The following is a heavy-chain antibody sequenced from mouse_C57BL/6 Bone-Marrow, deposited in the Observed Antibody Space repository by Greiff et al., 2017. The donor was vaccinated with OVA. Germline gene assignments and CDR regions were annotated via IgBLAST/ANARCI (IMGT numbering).Heavy chain of an antibody. J-gene: IGHJ1*03. V-gene: IGHV1-54*01. CDR3: ARGLFTTAWYFDG. CDR1: GYAFTNYL. CDR2: INPGSGGT. D-gene: IGHD1-2*01. Sequence: QVQLQQSGAELVRPGTSVKVSCKASGYAFTNYLIEWVKQRPGQGLEWIGVINPGSGGTNYNEKFKGKATLTADKSSSTAYMQLSSLTSEDSAVYFCARGLFTTAWYFDGWGTGTTVTVAS.